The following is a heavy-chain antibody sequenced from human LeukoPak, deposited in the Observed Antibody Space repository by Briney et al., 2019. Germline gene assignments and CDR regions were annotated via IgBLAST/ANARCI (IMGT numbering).Heavy chain of an antibody. CDR2: ISSSSRTI. CDR3: ARDLISGRGNP. CDR1: GFTFGSYS. D-gene: IGHD3-10*01. V-gene: IGHV3-48*02. J-gene: IGHJ5*02. Sequence: WGSLRLSCAASGFTFGSYSLNWVRQAPGKGLEWVSYISSSSRTIYYAASVKGRFTISRENAKNSLYLQMNSLRDDDTAVYYCARDLISGRGNPWGQGTLVTVSS.